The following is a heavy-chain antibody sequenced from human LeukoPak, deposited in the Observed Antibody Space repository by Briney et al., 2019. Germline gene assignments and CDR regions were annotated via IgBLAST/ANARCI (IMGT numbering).Heavy chain of an antibody. CDR2: ISSSSGTI. Sequence: PGGSLRLSCAASGFTFSSYAMSWVRQAPGKGLEWISHISSSSGTIYYADSVKGRFTISRDNAKNSLYLQMNSLRDEDTAVYYCARDRPNTAMVPVTPFDYWGQGTLVTVSA. V-gene: IGHV3-48*02. CDR3: ARDRPNTAMVPVTPFDY. CDR1: GFTFSSYA. J-gene: IGHJ4*02. D-gene: IGHD5-18*01.